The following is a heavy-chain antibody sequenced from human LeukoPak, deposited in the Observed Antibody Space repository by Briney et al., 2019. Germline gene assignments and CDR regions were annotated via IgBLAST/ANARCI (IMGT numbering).Heavy chain of an antibody. D-gene: IGHD3-22*01. Sequence: GSLRLSCAASGVTFSSYAMSWVRHDPAGGLEWVSAISGSGGSTYYAESVHGRFTISRDNSKHTLYLQMNSLRAEDTAVYYCAKDFTMIVVVMIDYWGEGTLVSVS. J-gene: IGHJ4*02. CDR2: ISGSGGST. CDR1: GVTFSSYA. CDR3: AKDFTMIVVVMIDY. V-gene: IGHV3-23*01.